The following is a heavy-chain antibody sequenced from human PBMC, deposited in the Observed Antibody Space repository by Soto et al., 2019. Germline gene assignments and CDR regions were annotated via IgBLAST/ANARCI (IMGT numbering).Heavy chain of an antibody. CDR3: ARGGSDGKFDY. Sequence: QVQLVQSGAEVKKPGASVKVSCKASGYTFTGYYMHWVRQAPGQGLEWMGWINPNSGGTKYAQKFQGRVTMTMDTPISTADMEMCRLRHDDTARYYCARGGSDGKFDYWGQRSLITVSS. CDR1: GYTFTGYY. CDR2: INPNSGGT. J-gene: IGHJ4*02. D-gene: IGHD2-15*01. V-gene: IGHV1-2*02.